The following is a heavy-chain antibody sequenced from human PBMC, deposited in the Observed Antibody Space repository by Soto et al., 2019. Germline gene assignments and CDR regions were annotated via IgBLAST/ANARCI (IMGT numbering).Heavy chain of an antibody. J-gene: IGHJ3*02. D-gene: IGHD1-1*01. CDR2: IYWDDDK. CDR1: GFSLSTSGVS. Sequence: QITLKESGPTLVKPTQTLTLTCSFSGFSLSTSGVSVGWIRQPPGKALEWLTLIYWDDDKRYCPSLKNRLTITKDTPKNRVVLTMTNMDPVDTATYYCAHSVLPVLLERRGDAFDTWGQGTVVTVSS. CDR3: AHSVLPVLLERRGDAFDT. V-gene: IGHV2-5*02.